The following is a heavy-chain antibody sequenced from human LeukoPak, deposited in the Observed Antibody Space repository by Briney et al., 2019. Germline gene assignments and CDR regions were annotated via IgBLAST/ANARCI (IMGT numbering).Heavy chain of an antibody. V-gene: IGHV3-15*01. CDR3: TTGITMVRGVIHLIDY. CDR1: GFTFSNAR. J-gene: IGHJ4*02. CDR2: IKSKTDGGTT. D-gene: IGHD3-10*01. Sequence: PGGSLRLSCAASGFTFSNARMSWVRQAPGKGLEWVGRIKSKTDGGTTDYAAPVKGRFTISRDDSKNTLYLQMNSLKTEDTAVYYCTTGITMVRGVIHLIDYWGQGTLVTVSS.